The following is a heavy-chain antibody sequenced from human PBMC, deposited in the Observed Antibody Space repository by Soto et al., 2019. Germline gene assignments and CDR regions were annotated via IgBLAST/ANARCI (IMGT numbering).Heavy chain of an antibody. D-gene: IGHD4-17*01. CDR3: ARRDYGGNLAD. Sequence: SETLSLTCTVSGGSISSYYWSWIRQPPGKGLEWIGYIYYTGTTNYNPSLKSRVTISVDTSKNQFSLNLSSMTAADTAVYYGARRDYGGNLADWGQGTLVTVSS. J-gene: IGHJ4*02. CDR2: IYYTGTT. V-gene: IGHV4-59*01. CDR1: GGSISSYY.